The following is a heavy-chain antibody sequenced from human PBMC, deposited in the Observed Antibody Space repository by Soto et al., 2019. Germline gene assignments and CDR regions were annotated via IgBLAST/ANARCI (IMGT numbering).Heavy chain of an antibody. CDR2: IYYSGST. CDR1: RLSICSSSYY. Sequence: SDTLSLTCTISRLSICSSSYYWEWIRQPPGKGLEWIGSIYYSGSTYYNPSHKSRVTISVDTSKNQFSLKLSSVTAADTAVYYCARGSTGYSSSWDRYWGQGTLVTVS. CDR3: ARGSTGYSSSWDRY. D-gene: IGHD6-13*01. V-gene: IGHV4-39*01. J-gene: IGHJ4*02.